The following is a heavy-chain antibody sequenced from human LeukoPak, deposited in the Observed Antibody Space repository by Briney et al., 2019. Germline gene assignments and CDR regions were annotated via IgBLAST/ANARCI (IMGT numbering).Heavy chain of an antibody. CDR3: ARDKYSSYGDYDQGGFDY. V-gene: IGHV3-23*01. Sequence: GGSLRLSCAASGFTFSSSPMNWVRRSAERGLEWVSAISGTGGSTSYADSLKGRFTISGDNSKNTLYLQMSSLTAEDTAVYYCARDKYSSYGDYDQGGFDYWGQGTLVTVSS. CDR2: ISGTGGST. CDR1: GFTFSSSP. J-gene: IGHJ4*02. D-gene: IGHD4-17*01.